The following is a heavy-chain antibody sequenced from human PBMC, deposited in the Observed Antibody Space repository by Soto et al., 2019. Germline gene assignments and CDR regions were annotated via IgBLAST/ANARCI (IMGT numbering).Heavy chain of an antibody. Sequence: PGGSLRLSCAISGFTFSSHWMHWVRQAAGKGLVWVARINSDGSSTNYADSVKGRFTISRDNAKNTLYLQMNSLRADDTAVYYCARDWSPYYDFWSGFYTYFDYWGQGALVTVSS. CDR2: INSDGSST. CDR1: GFTFSSHW. D-gene: IGHD3-3*01. J-gene: IGHJ4*02. CDR3: ARDWSPYYDFWSGFYTYFDY. V-gene: IGHV3-74*01.